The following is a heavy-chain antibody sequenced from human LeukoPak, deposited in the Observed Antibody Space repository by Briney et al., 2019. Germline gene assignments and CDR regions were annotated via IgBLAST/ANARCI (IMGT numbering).Heavy chain of an antibody. CDR2: ISAYNGNT. CDR1: GYTFTSYG. V-gene: IGHV1-18*01. J-gene: IGHJ5*02. D-gene: IGHD3-10*01. Sequence: ASVKVSCKASGYTFTSYGISWVRQAPGQGLGWMGWISAYNGNTHYAQKLQGRVTMTTDTSTSTAYMELRSLRSDDTAVYYCARGGYYYGSGSYLGWFDPWGQGTLVTVSS. CDR3: ARGGYYYGSGSYLGWFDP.